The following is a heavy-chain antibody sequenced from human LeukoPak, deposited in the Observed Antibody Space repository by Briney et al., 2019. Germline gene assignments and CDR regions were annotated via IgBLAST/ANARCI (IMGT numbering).Heavy chain of an antibody. J-gene: IGHJ3*02. V-gene: IGHV4-39*07. CDR3: ARAPVHVDSDAFDI. CDR1: GGSISSGSYF. Sequence: NPSETLSLTCTVSGGSISSGSYFWGWIRQPPGKGLEWIAMIYHSGSTYYNPSLKSRVTISVDTSKNQFSLKLSSVTAADTAVYYCARAPVHVDSDAFDIWGQGTMVTVSS. D-gene: IGHD5-12*01. CDR2: IYHSGST.